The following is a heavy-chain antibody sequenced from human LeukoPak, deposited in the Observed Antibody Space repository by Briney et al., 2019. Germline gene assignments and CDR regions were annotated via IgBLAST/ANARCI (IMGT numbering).Heavy chain of an antibody. V-gene: IGHV3-30*18. D-gene: IGHD3-9*01. CDR1: GFTFSSYG. Sequence: GRSLRLSCAASGFTFSSYGMHWVRQAPGKGLEWVAVISYDGSNKYYADSVKGRFTISRDNSKNTLYLQMNSLRAEDTAVYYCAKAGQYFDWLPLASWGQEPWSPSPQ. CDR3: AKAGQYFDWLPLAS. J-gene: IGHJ5*01. CDR2: ISYDGSNK.